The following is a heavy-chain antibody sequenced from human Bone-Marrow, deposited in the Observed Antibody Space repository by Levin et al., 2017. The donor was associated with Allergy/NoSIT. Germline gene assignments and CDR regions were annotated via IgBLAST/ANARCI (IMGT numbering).Heavy chain of an antibody. V-gene: IGHV3-23*01. Sequence: GESLKISCAASGFTFTSYAMAWVRQAPGKGLEWVASITGSAATTYYADSVKGRFTISKDNPKNALILEMNSLRPEDTADYYCAKDRRFTVTADFDNWGHGTRVTVSS. CDR2: ITGSAATT. CDR1: GFTFTSYA. J-gene: IGHJ4*01. CDR3: AKDRRFTVTADFDN. D-gene: IGHD4-17*01.